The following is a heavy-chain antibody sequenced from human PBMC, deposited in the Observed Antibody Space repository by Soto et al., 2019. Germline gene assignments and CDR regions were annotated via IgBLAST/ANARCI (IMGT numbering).Heavy chain of an antibody. CDR2: ISSSSSYI. V-gene: IGHV3-21*01. CDR1: GFTFSSYI. J-gene: IGHJ3*02. CDR3: ARGIGLTHGDAFDI. Sequence: GGSLRLSCAASGFTFSSYIMNWVRQAPGKGLEWVSSISSSSSYIYYADSVKGRFTISRDNAKNSLYLQMNSLRAEDTALYYCARGIGLTHGDAFDIWGQGTMVTVSS. D-gene: IGHD7-27*01.